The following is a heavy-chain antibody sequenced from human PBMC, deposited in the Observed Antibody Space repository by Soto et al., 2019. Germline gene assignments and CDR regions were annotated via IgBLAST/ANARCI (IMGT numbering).Heavy chain of an antibody. D-gene: IGHD3-10*01. CDR2: ISGSGSTI. J-gene: IGHJ3*02. CDR3: ARGSGSWSAFDI. V-gene: IGHV3-11*01. Sequence: QVQLVESGGGLVKPGGSLRLSCAASGFTFSDYYMSWIRQAPGKGLEWLSYISGSGSTIYYPDSVKGRFTISRDNAKNSVYLQMNNLRVEDTALYYCARGSGSWSAFDIWGQGTMVTVSS. CDR1: GFTFSDYY.